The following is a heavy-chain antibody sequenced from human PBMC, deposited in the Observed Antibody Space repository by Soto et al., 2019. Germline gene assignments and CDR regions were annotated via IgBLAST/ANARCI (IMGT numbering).Heavy chain of an antibody. CDR1: GYMFTKSA. CDR2: ISGDSGDT. CDR3: VRRHVSATGIDWFDP. Sequence: ASVKVSCKASGYMFTKSAMHWVRQAPGQRLEWMGWISGDSGDTKYSPKFQGRVTITRDTSASTAYMELSSLRSEDTAVYYCVRRHVSATGIDWFDPWGQGTLVTVSS. V-gene: IGHV1-3*01. J-gene: IGHJ5*02. D-gene: IGHD6-13*01.